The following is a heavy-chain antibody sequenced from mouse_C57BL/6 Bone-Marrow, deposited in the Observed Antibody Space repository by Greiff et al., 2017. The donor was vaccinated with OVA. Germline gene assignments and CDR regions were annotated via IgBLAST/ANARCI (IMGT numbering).Heavy chain of an antibody. J-gene: IGHJ4*01. CDR3: AGGGETSLDY. Sequence: VKLMESGAELARPGASVKLSCKASGYTFTSYGISWVKQRTGHGLEWIGEIYPRSGNTYYNEKFKSKAILTADKSSSTAYMELRSLTSEDSAVDFCAGGGETSLDYWGQGTSVTVSS. CDR2: IYPRSGNT. V-gene: IGHV1-81*01. D-gene: IGHD2-13*01. CDR1: GYTFTSYG.